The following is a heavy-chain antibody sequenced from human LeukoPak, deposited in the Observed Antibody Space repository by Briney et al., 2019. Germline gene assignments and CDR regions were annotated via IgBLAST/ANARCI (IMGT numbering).Heavy chain of an antibody. CDR1: GFTFTTYP. D-gene: IGHD3-9*01. CDR3: AKDSDYDILTGLGDFDY. CDR2: VSGSGGST. V-gene: IGHV3-23*01. J-gene: IGHJ4*02. Sequence: GGSLRLSCAASGFTFTTYPMSWVRQAPGKGLEWVSAVSGSGGSTYYADSEKGRFTISRDNSKNTLYLQMNSLRAEDTAVYYCAKDSDYDILTGLGDFDYWGQGTLVTVSS.